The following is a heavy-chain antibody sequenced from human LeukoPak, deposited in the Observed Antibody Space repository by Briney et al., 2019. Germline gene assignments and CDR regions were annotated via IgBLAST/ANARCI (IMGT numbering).Heavy chain of an antibody. J-gene: IGHJ4*02. CDR3: GRGGGYSYDSGGYQHFDY. Sequence: SETLSLTCAVYGGSFSGYYWSWIRQPPGKGLEWIGEINHSGSTNYNPSLKSRVTISVDTSKNQFSLKLSSVTAADTAVYYCGRGGGYSYDSGGYQHFDYGAREP. CDR2: INHSGST. CDR1: GGSFSGYY. D-gene: IGHD3-22*01. V-gene: IGHV4-34*01.